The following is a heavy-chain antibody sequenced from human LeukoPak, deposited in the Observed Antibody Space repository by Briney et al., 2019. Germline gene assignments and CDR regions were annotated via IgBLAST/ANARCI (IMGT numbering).Heavy chain of an antibody. D-gene: IGHD3-16*01. V-gene: IGHV5-51*01. CDR2: IYAGDSST. J-gene: IGHJ4*02. CDR3: ARHSCYDS. Sequence: HGESLKISCKGSGFTFTTYSFAWVRQMPGKGLEWMGVIYAGDSSTRYSPSFQGQVTISVDKPISTAYLQWSSLKASDSAIYYCARHSCYDSWGQGTLVTVS. CDR1: GFTFTTYS.